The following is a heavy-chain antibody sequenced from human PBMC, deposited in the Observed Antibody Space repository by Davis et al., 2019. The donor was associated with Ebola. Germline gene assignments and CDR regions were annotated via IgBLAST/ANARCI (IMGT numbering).Heavy chain of an antibody. CDR2: IYHSGST. V-gene: IGHV4-4*02. J-gene: IGHJ6*02. Sequence: SETLSLTCALSGGSISSSNWWSWVRPPPGKGLEWIGEIYHSGSTNYNPSLQGRVSISVDTTKNQFSLNLRSVTAADTAVFYCARRNRSESFGLHAMDVWGQGTTVTVSS. CDR3: ARRNRSESFGLHAMDV. CDR1: GGSISSSNW. D-gene: IGHD2/OR15-2a*01.